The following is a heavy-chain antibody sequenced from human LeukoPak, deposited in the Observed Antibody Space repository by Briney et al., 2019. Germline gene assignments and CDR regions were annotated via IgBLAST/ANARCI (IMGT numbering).Heavy chain of an antibody. CDR1: GGSSGVYY. Sequence: SETLSLTCAVYGGSSGVYYGSWFRNPPGKGLEWIGEITHSGSTNYNPSLKSRVTISVDTSKNQFSLKLSSVTAADTAVYYCATAALGRVDYWGQGTLVTVSS. CDR3: ATAALGRVDY. V-gene: IGHV4-34*01. J-gene: IGHJ4*02. CDR2: ITHSGST.